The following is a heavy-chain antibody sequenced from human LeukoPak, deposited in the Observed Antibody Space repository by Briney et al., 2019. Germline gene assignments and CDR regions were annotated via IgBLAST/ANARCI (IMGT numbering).Heavy chain of an antibody. Sequence: SVKVSCKASGGTFSSYAISWVRQAPGQGLEWMGGIIPIFGTANYAQKFQGRVTITTDGSTSTAYMELSSLRSEDTAVYYCARLLGRFLEWLRFDPWGQGTLVTVSS. CDR3: ARLLGRFLEWLRFDP. D-gene: IGHD3-3*01. CDR2: IIPIFGTA. V-gene: IGHV1-69*05. CDR1: GGTFSSYA. J-gene: IGHJ5*02.